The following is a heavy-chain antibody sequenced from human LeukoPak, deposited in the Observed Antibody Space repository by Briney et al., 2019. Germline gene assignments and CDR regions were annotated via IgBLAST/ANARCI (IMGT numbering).Heavy chain of an antibody. CDR1: GGSISSSNW. Sequence: SETLSLTCAVSGGSISSSNWWCWVRQPPGKGLEWIGEIYHSGSTNYNPSLKSRVTISVDKSKNQFSLKLSSVTAADTAVYYCARDLLSSSGYYFDYWGQGTLVTVSS. V-gene: IGHV4-4*02. J-gene: IGHJ4*02. D-gene: IGHD6-19*01. CDR2: IYHSGST. CDR3: ARDLLSSSGYYFDY.